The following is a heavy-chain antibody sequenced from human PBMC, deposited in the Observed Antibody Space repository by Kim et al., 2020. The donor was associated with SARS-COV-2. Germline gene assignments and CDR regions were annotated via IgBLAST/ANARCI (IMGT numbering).Heavy chain of an antibody. CDR3: AKNRVPAAAQRDYYYGMDV. V-gene: IGHV3-43*01. Sequence: GRITISRDNSKNSLYLQMNSLRTEDTALYYCAKNRVPAAAQRDYYYGMDVWGQGTTVTVSS. D-gene: IGHD2-2*01. J-gene: IGHJ6*02.